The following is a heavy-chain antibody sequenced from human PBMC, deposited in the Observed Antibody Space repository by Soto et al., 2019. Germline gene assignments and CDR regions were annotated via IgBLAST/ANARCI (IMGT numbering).Heavy chain of an antibody. CDR3: ARGRGVLRKWEPSTYYFDS. Sequence: QVQLVQSGAEVKKPGSSVKVSCKASGGSFNSYVFSWVRQAPGQGLEWMGGIVPIFGTPNYAQKFQGRVTIIADESTSTAYLELSSLTSEDTAVYYCARGRGVLRKWEPSTYYFDSWGQGTLVTVSS. D-gene: IGHD1-26*01. CDR1: GGSFNSYV. CDR2: IVPIFGTP. J-gene: IGHJ4*02. V-gene: IGHV1-69*01.